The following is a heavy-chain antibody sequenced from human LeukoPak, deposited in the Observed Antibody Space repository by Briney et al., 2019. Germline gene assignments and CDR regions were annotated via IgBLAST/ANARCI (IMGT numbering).Heavy chain of an antibody. CDR2: IYYSGST. CDR1: GGSISSYY. V-gene: IGHV4-59*01. J-gene: IGHJ4*02. CDR3: ASGGYSYGLVY. Sequence: SETLSLTCTVSGGSISSYYWSWIRQPPGKGLEWIGYIYYSGSTNYNPSLKSRVTISVHTSKNQFSLKLSSVPAADTAVYYCASGGYSYGLVYWGQGTLVTVSS. D-gene: IGHD5-18*01.